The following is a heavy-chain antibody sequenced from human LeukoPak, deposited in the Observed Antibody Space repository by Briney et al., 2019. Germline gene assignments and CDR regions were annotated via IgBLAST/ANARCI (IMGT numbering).Heavy chain of an antibody. Sequence: SETLSLTCTVSGGSISSYYWSWIRQPAGKGLEWIGRLYTIGSTNYNPSPKSRVTMSVNTSKNQFSLKLTSMTAADTAVYYCARGGSSGYYYGWGQGTLVTVSS. J-gene: IGHJ4*02. CDR3: ARGGSSGYYYG. V-gene: IGHV4-4*07. CDR1: GGSISSYY. CDR2: LYTIGST. D-gene: IGHD3-22*01.